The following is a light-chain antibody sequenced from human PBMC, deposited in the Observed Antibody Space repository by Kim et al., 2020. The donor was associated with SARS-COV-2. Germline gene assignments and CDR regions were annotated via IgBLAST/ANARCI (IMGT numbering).Light chain of an antibody. CDR3: QQRKSWPLT. Sequence: EVVLTQSPATLSLSPGERATLSCRASLSVRTRLAWYQQKPGQPPRLLMYEVSNRATATPARFSGSGSGTDFTLTISSLEPEDFAVYYCQQRKSWPLTFGQGTRLEIK. CDR1: LSVRTR. V-gene: IGKV3-11*01. J-gene: IGKJ5*01. CDR2: EVS.